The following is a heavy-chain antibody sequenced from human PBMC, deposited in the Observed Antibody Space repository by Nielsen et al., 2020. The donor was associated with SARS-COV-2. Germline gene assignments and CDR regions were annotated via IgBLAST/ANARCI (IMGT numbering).Heavy chain of an antibody. J-gene: IGHJ6*02. Sequence: GESLKISCAASGFTFSSYGMHWVRQAPGKGLEWVSFISFSGSETAYADSVRGRITIFRDNARNSVSLQMNSLRPEDTAVYYCARDKGDYGSEAAGMDVWGQGTTVIVSS. CDR3: ARDKGDYGSEAAGMDV. CDR1: GFTFSSYG. D-gene: IGHD4-17*01. V-gene: IGHV3-48*01. CDR2: ISFSGSET.